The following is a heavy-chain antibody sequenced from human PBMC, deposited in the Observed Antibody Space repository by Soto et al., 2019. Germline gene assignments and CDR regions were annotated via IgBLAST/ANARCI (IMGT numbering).Heavy chain of an antibody. D-gene: IGHD3-10*01. V-gene: IGHV4-38-2*01. J-gene: IGHJ4*02. CDR2: FYHSGST. Sequence: SETLSLTCAVSGHSISSGYYWGWIRQPPGKGLEWIGSFYHSGSTYYNPSLKSRVTISVDTSKNQFSLKLSSVTAADTAVYYCARGEYYGSGNYFDYWGQGTLVTVSS. CDR1: GHSISSGYY. CDR3: ARGEYYGSGNYFDY.